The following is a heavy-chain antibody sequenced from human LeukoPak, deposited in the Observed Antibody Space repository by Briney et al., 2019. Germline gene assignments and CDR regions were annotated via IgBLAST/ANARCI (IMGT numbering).Heavy chain of an antibody. CDR2: ISAYNGNT. D-gene: IGHD3-3*01. Sequence: ASVKVSCKASGYTFTSYGISWVRQAPGQGLEWMGWISAYNGNTNYAQKLQGRVTMTTDTSTSTAYMELRSLRSDDTAVYYCARVTTIFGVVIAPDAFDIWGQGTMVTVSS. CDR3: ARVTTIFGVVIAPDAFDI. V-gene: IGHV1-18*01. J-gene: IGHJ3*02. CDR1: GYTFTSYG.